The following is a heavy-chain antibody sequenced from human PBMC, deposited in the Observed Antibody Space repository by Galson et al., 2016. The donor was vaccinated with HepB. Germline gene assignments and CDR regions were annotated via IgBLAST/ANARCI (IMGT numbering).Heavy chain of an antibody. D-gene: IGHD1-26*01. CDR1: GFSVSSNY. J-gene: IGHJ4*02. CDR2: IFSGGST. V-gene: IGHV3-53*01. Sequence: SLRLSCAASGFSVSSNYMSWVRQAPGKELQWVSVIFSGGSTYYADSVKGRFTISRGNSKNTLHLQMNSLRAEDTAIYYCAVGGHVDYCGQGTLVTVSS. CDR3: AVGGHVDY.